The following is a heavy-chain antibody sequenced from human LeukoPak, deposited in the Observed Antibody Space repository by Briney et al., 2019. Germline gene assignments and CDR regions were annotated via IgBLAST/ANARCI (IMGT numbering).Heavy chain of an antibody. CDR2: IYYSGST. CDR3: ARPSKLGGIPSSIDY. J-gene: IGHJ4*02. D-gene: IGHD7-27*01. V-gene: IGHV4-30-4*08. CDR1: GGSISSGDYY. Sequence: SETLSLTCTVSGGSISSGDYYWSWIRQPPGKGLEWIGYIYYSGSTYYNPSLKSRVTISVDTSKNQFSLKLSSVTAADTAVYYCARPSKLGGIPSSIDYWGQGTLVTVSS.